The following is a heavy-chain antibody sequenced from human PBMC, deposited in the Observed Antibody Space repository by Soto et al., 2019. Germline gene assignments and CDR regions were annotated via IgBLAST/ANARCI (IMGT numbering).Heavy chain of an antibody. J-gene: IGHJ4*02. CDR2: ISYDGTNK. V-gene: IGHV3-30*18. CDR1: GFTFSSYG. D-gene: IGHD6-19*01. Sequence: GGSLRLSCAASGFTFSSYGMHWVRQAPGKGLEWVAVISYDGTNKYYADSVKGRFTISRDNSKNTLYLQMNSLRAEDTAVYYCAKEGEHSSGWANFDYWGQGTLVTVSS. CDR3: AKEGEHSSGWANFDY.